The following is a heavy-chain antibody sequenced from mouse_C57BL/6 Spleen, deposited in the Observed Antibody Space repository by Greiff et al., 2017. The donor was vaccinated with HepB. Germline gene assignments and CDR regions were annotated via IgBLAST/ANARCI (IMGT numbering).Heavy chain of an antibody. CDR3: AVTTMVTYFDY. V-gene: IGHV1-64*01. Sequence: VQLQQPGAELVKPGASVKLSCKASGYTFTSYWMHWVKQRPGQGLEWIGMIHPNSGSTNYNEKFKSKATLTVDKSSSTAYMQLSSLTSEDSAVYYCAVTTMVTYFDYWGQGTTLTVSS. CDR2: IHPNSGST. D-gene: IGHD2-2*01. J-gene: IGHJ2*01. CDR1: GYTFTSYW.